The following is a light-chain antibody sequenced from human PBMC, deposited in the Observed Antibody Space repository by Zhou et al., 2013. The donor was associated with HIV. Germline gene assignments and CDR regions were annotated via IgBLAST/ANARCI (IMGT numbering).Light chain of an antibody. CDR2: DAS. CDR3: QQYDNLPRPPIT. Sequence: DIQMTQSPSSLSASVGDRVTISCRASQSIDSYVNWYQQRPGKAPKLLIYDASNLETGVPSRFSGSGSGTDFTFTISSLQPEDIATYYCQQYDNLPRPPITFGQGTRLEIK. V-gene: IGKV1-33*01. J-gene: IGKJ5*01. CDR1: QSIDSY.